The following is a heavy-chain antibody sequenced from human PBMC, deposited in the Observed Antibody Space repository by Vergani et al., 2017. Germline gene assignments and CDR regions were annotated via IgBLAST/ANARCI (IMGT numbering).Heavy chain of an antibody. J-gene: IGHJ4*02. CDR2: IYTSGST. D-gene: IGHD3-3*01. CDR1: GGSISSYY. CDR3: AGNDFWSGYYRGVSDY. Sequence: QVQLQESGPGLVKPSETLSLTCTVSGGSISSYYWSWIRQPAGKGLEWIGRIYTSGSTNYNPSLKSRVTMSVDTSKNQFSLKLSSVTAADTAVYYCAGNDFWSGYYRGVSDYWGQGTLVTVSS. V-gene: IGHV4-4*07.